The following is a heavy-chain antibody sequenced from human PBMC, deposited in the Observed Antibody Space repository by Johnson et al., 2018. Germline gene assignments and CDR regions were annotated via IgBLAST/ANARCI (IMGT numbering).Heavy chain of an antibody. V-gene: IGHV3-30*18. CDR2: ISFDGKVS. CDR3: ANGPLIGGDIAEFHH. CDR1: GFIFSNYD. J-gene: IGHJ1*01. Sequence: VQLVETGGGVVQPGTSLRLSCAASGFIFSNYDIHWVRQAPGKGLEWVSVISFDGKVSYYTESMKGRFTISIDNSKSTAYLQIDTLRADDTAMYYCANGPLIGGDIAEFHHWGQGTLVTVSS. D-gene: IGHD2-15*01.